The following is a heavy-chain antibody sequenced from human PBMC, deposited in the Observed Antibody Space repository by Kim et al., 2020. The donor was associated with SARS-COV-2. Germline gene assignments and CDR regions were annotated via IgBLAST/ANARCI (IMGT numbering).Heavy chain of an antibody. CDR2: ISYDGSNK. J-gene: IGHJ4*02. D-gene: IGHD3-22*01. CDR1: GFTFSSYG. CDR3: AKVDYYDGGSLYYFDY. V-gene: IGHV3-30*18. Sequence: GGSLRLSCAASGFTFSSYGMHWVRQAPGKGLEWVAVISYDGSNKYYADSVKGRFTISRDNSKNTLYLQMNSLRAEDTAVYYCAKVDYYDGGSLYYFDYWGQGTLVTVSS.